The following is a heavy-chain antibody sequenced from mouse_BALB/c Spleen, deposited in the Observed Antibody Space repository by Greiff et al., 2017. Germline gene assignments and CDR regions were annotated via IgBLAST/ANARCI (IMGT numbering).Heavy chain of an antibody. J-gene: IGHJ3*01. D-gene: IGHD2-2*01. CDR3: ARDDGYDGWFAY. CDR1: GFSLTSYG. Sequence: VKLQESGPGLVAPSQSLSITCTVSGFSLTSYGVHWVRQPPGKGLEWLGVIWAGGSTNYYSALMSRLSISKDNSKSQVFLKMNSLQTDDTAMYYCARDDGYDGWFAYWGQGTLVTVSA. CDR2: IWAGGST. V-gene: IGHV2-9*02.